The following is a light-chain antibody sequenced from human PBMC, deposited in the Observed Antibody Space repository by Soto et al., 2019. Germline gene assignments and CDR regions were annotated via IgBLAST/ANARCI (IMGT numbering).Light chain of an antibody. V-gene: IGLV2-8*01. CDR3: SSYAGNNNVI. Sequence: QYVLIQPPSASGPPGQSVTISCTGSSSDIGGYTHISWYQQHPGKAPKLMIYEVTKRPSWVPNRFSGSKSGNTASLTVSGLQAEDEADYYCSSYAGNNNVIFGGGTKVTVL. CDR1: SSDIGGYTH. J-gene: IGLJ2*01. CDR2: EVT.